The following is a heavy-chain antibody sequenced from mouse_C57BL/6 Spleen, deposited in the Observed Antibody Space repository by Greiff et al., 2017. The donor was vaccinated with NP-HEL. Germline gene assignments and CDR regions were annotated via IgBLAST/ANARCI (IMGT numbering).Heavy chain of an antibody. Sequence: EVQLQQSGPVLVKPGASVKMSCKASGYTFTDYYMNWVKQSHGKSLEWIGVINPYNGGTSYNQKFKGKATLTVDKSSSTAYMELNSLTSEDSAVYYCARSTVVAEDYYAMDYWGQGTSVTVSS. CDR3: ARSTVVAEDYYAMDY. CDR2: INPYNGGT. D-gene: IGHD1-1*01. J-gene: IGHJ4*01. CDR1: GYTFTDYY. V-gene: IGHV1-19*01.